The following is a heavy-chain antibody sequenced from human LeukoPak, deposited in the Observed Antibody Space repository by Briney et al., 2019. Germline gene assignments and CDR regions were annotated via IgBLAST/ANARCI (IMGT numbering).Heavy chain of an antibody. CDR3: ARGVKVGYGYYYYYYYMDV. V-gene: IGHV4-34*01. CDR1: GGSFSGYY. J-gene: IGHJ6*03. CDR2: TNHSGST. Sequence: SETLSLTCAVYGGSFSGYYWSWIRQPPGKGLEWIGETNHSGSTNYNPSLKSRVTISVDTSKNQFSLKLSSVTATDTAVYYCARGVKVGYGYYYYYYYMDVWGKGTTVTVSS. D-gene: IGHD5-18*01.